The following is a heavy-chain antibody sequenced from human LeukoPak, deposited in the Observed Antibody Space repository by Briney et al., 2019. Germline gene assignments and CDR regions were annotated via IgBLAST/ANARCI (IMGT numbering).Heavy chain of an antibody. CDR3: ARLPGYCSSNSCYKMTIPFDY. J-gene: IGHJ4*02. D-gene: IGHD2-2*02. Sequence: SGGSLRLSCAASGFTFSSYGMHWVRQAPGKGLEWVAVISYDGSRKYDADSVKGRFTISRDNSKNTLYLQMNSLRTEDTAVYYCARLPGYCSSNSCYKMTIPFDYWGQGTLVTVSS. CDR2: ISYDGSRK. CDR1: GFTFSSYG. V-gene: IGHV3-30*03.